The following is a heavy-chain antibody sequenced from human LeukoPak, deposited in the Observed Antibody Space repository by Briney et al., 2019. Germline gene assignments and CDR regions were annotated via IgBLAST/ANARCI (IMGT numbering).Heavy chain of an antibody. V-gene: IGHV1-2*02. CDR1: GYTFTGYY. J-gene: IGHJ6*03. D-gene: IGHD2-15*01. CDR2: INPNSGGT. Sequence: ASVKVSCKASGYTFTGYYMHWVRQAPGQGLEWMGWINPNSGGTNYAQKFQGRVTMTRDTPISTAYMELSRLRSDDTAVYYCARDGSPRKKYCSGGSCYSGYYYYYYMDVWGKGTTVTVSS. CDR3: ARDGSPRKKYCSGGSCYSGYYYYYYMDV.